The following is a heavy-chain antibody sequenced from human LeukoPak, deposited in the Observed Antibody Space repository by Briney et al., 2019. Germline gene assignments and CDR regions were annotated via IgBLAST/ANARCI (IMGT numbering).Heavy chain of an antibody. D-gene: IGHD3-10*01. Sequence: PSETLSLTCTVSGGSISSYYWSWIRQPPGKGLEWIGYIYYSGSTNYNPSLKSRVTISVDTSKNQFSLKLSSVTAADTAVYYCAKITMVRGVIYYYYYGMDVWGQGTTVTVSS. CDR3: AKITMVRGVIYYYYYGMDV. CDR2: IYYSGST. CDR1: GGSISSYY. V-gene: IGHV4-59*08. J-gene: IGHJ6*02.